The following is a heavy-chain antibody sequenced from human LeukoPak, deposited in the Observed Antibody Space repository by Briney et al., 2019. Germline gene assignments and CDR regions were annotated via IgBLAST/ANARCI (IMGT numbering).Heavy chain of an antibody. J-gene: IGHJ4*02. V-gene: IGHV5-51*01. D-gene: IGHD1-1*01. CDR2: IYPGDSDT. Sequence: PGKPLKISCKGSGYSFTSYWIGWVRQMPGQGLEWMGIIYPGDSDTRYSPSFQGQVTISADKSISTAYLQWSSLKASDTAMYYCARQNPHERYFDYWGQGTLVTVSS. CDR1: GYSFTSYW. CDR3: ARQNPHERYFDY.